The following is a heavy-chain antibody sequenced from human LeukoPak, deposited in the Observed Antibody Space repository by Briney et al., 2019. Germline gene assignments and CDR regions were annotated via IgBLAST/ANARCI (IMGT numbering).Heavy chain of an antibody. D-gene: IGHD3-22*01. J-gene: IGHJ4*02. V-gene: IGHV1-2*06. Sequence: GASVKVSCKASGYTFTGYYMHWVRQAPGQGLEWMGRINPNSGGTNYAQKFQGRVTMTRDTSNSTAYMELSRLRSDDTAVYYCARAGGGGYYYDSACYWGQGTLVTVSS. CDR3: ARAGGGGYYYDSACY. CDR2: INPNSGGT. CDR1: GYTFTGYY.